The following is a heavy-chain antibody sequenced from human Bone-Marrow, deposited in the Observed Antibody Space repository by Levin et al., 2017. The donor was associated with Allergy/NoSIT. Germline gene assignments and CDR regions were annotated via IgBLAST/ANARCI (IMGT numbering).Heavy chain of an antibody. CDR1: GFTFSSYG. V-gene: IGHV3-33*01. CDR3: ARENYCTNGVCYSSPQYRYGMYNWVDP. Sequence: GGSLRLSCAASGFTFSSYGMHWVRQAPGKGLEWVAVIWNDGSNKYYADSVKGRFTISRDNSENTLYLQMNSLRAEDTAVYYCARENYCTNGVCYSSPQYRYGMYNWVDPWGQGTLVTVSS. J-gene: IGHJ5*02. D-gene: IGHD2-8*01. CDR2: IWNDGSNK.